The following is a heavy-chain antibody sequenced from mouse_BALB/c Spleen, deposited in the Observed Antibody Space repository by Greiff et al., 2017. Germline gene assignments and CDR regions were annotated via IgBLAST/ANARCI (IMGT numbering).Heavy chain of an antibody. Sequence: VQLQQPGAELVKPGASVKLSCKASGYTFTSYYMYWVKQRPGQGLEWIGGINPSNGGTNFNEKFKSKATLTVDKSSSTAYMQLSSLTSEDSAVYYCTREDYTYAMDDWGQGTSVTVSS. CDR3: TREDYTYAMDD. J-gene: IGHJ4*01. CDR2: INPSNGGT. D-gene: IGHD2-12*01. V-gene: IGHV1S81*02. CDR1: GYTFTSYY.